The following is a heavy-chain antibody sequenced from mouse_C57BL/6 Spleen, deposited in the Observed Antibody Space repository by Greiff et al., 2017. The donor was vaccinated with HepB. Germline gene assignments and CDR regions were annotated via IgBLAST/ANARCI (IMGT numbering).Heavy chain of an antibody. Sequence: QVQLKQSGPELVKPGASVKISCKASGYAFSSSWMNWVKQRPGKGLEWIGRIYPGDGDTNYNGKLKGKATLTADKSSSTAYMQLSSLKSEDSAVYVCERWTYYSNFYYAMDYWGQGTSVTVSS. CDR1: GYAFSSSW. J-gene: IGHJ4*01. V-gene: IGHV1-82*01. D-gene: IGHD2-5*01. CDR3: ERWTYYSNFYYAMDY. CDR2: IYPGDGDT.